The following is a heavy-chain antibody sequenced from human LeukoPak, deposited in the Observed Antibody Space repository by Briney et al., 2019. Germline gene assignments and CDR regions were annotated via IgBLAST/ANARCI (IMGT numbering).Heavy chain of an antibody. CDR1: GEDISRYS. Sequence: PSETLSLTCTVSGEDISRYSWSWIRQPPGKGLEWIGYNSISNSETTNYNPSLKSRVTISVDTSKNQFSLKLSSVTAADTAVYYCARQIDPWAPFDPWGQGTLVTVSS. V-gene: IGHV4-59*08. CDR2: NSISNSETT. D-gene: IGHD3-9*01. J-gene: IGHJ5*02. CDR3: ARQIDPWAPFDP.